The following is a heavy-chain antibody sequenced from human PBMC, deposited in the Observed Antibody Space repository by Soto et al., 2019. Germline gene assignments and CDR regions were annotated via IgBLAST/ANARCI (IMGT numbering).Heavy chain of an antibody. D-gene: IGHD3-16*01. J-gene: IGHJ4*02. Sequence: SETLSLTCSVSGGSISSYYWSWIRQPPGKGLEWIAYIYYSVTSYNPSLKSRVSISLDTSKNQFSLKLSSVTAADTAVYYCARFKLDGYDDPFDYWGQGTQVTVSS. V-gene: IGHV4-59*01. CDR3: ARFKLDGYDDPFDY. CDR1: GGSISSYY. CDR2: IYYSVT.